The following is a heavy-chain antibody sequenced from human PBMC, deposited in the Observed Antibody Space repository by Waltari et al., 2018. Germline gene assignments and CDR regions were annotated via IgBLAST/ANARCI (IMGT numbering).Heavy chain of an antibody. CDR2: ISSSSTI. V-gene: IGHV3-48*04. D-gene: IGHD3-3*01. CDR1: GFTFSSYS. CDR3: ARDPGLRFLEWLFDY. J-gene: IGHJ4*02. Sequence: EVQLVESGGGLVQPGGSLRLSCAASGFTFSSYSMNWVRQAPGKGLEWVSYISSSSTIYYADSVKGRFTISRDNAKNSLYLQMNSLRAEDTAVYYCARDPGLRFLEWLFDYWGQGTLVTVSS.